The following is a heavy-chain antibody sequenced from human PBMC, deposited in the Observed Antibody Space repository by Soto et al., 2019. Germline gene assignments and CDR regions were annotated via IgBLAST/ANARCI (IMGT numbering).Heavy chain of an antibody. Sequence: SETLSLTCTVSGGSISSYYWSWIRQPPGKGLEWIGYIYYSGSTNYNPSLKSRVTISVDTSKNQFSLKLSSVTAADTAVYYCARGDSGYAYYYYYMDVWGKGTTVTVSS. CDR1: GGSISSYY. CDR2: IYYSGST. V-gene: IGHV4-59*01. CDR3: ARGDSGYAYYYYYMDV. D-gene: IGHD5-12*01. J-gene: IGHJ6*03.